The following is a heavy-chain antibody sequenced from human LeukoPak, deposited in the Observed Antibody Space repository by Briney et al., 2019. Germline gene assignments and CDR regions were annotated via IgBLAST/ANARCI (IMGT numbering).Heavy chain of an antibody. CDR3: ARDRDCSSTSCYNAFDV. CDR1: GFTFSSYG. V-gene: IGHV3-30*03. J-gene: IGHJ3*01. D-gene: IGHD2-2*02. Sequence: GGSLRLSCAASGFTFSSYGIHWVRQAPGKGLEWVAVISYDASNNYYADSVKGRFTISRDNAKNTLYLQMNSLRVEDTAVYYCARDRDCSSTSCYNAFDVWGQGTMVTVSS. CDR2: ISYDASNN.